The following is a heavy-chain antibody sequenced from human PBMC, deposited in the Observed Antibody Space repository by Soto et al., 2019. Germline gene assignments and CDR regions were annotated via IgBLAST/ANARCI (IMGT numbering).Heavy chain of an antibody. Sequence: GASVKVSCKAIGYSFTSHYMHWVRQAPGHGLEWMGTIFPGGVNIAYAQKFKGKVTMTKDTSTNTVYLELHSLTSEDTAVYYCARDVSPLIVLVPAALDVWGQGTLVTVSS. V-gene: IGHV1-46*01. CDR3: ARDVSPLIVLVPAALDV. CDR2: IFPGGVNI. CDR1: GYSFTSHY. J-gene: IGHJ4*02. D-gene: IGHD2-2*01.